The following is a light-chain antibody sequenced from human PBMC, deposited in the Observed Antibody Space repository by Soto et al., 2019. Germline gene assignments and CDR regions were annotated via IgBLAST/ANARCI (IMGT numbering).Light chain of an antibody. CDR3: QHRSTWPPI. CDR1: QGVSSY. V-gene: IGKV3-11*01. Sequence: EIVLTQSPATLSLSPGERATLSCRASQGVSSYLAWYQQKPGQAPRLLIYDASNRATGIPARFSGSGSETDSTLTISSLEPEDVAYYYCQHRSTWPPIFGPGTKVDIK. J-gene: IGKJ3*01. CDR2: DAS.